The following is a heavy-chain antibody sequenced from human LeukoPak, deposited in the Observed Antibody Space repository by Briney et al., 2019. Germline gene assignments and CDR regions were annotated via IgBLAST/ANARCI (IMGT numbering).Heavy chain of an antibody. CDR2: VSPGDSDT. CDR1: GYIFTTYR. J-gene: IGHJ4*02. CDR3: ARHLDDSSGYYYRTMYYFDY. Sequence: ESLKISCKGSGYIFTTYRTGWVRQMPGKGLEWMGVVSPGDSDTRYSPSFQGQVTISADKSISTAYLQWSSLKASDTAMYYCARHLDDSSGYYYRTMYYFDYWGPGTLVTVSS. D-gene: IGHD3-22*01. V-gene: IGHV5-51*01.